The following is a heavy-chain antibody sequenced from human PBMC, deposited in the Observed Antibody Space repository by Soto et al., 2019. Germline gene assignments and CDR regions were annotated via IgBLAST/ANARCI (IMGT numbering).Heavy chain of an antibody. CDR1: GGSISSCY. J-gene: IGHJ5*02. CDR2: IYYSGST. V-gene: IGHV4-59*12. CDR3: ARGAPMITFGGVIVLDWFDP. Sequence: SETLSLTCTVSGGSISSCYWSWIRQPPGKGLDWIGYIYYSGSTYYNPSLKSRVTISVDTSKNQFSLKLSSVTAADTAVYYCARGAPMITFGGVIVLDWFDPWGQGTLVTVSS. D-gene: IGHD3-16*02.